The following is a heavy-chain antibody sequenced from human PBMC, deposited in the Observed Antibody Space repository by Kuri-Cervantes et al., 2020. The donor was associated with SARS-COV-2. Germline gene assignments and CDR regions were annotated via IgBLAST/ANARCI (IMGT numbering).Heavy chain of an antibody. CDR3: ARDSISVVVPAASYYYYYYMDV. Sequence: ASVKVSCKASGYTFTSYGISWVRQAPGQGLEWMGWISAYNGNTNYAQKLQGRVTMTTDTSTSTVYMELSSLRSEDTAVYYCARDSISVVVPAASYYYYYYMDVWGKGTTVTVSS. CDR2: ISAYNGNT. V-gene: IGHV1-18*01. J-gene: IGHJ6*03. CDR1: GYTFTSYG. D-gene: IGHD2-2*01.